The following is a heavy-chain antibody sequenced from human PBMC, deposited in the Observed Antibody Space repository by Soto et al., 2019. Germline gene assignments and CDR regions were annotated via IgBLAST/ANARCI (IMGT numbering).Heavy chain of an antibody. CDR2: MNPNGGNT. V-gene: IGHV1-8*01. CDR1: GYTFTSYD. CDR3: ARGLTMIVVAPGY. Sequence: QVQLVQSGAEVKKPGASVKVSCKPSGYTFTSYDINWGRQATGQGLEWMGWMNPNGGNTGYAQKFQGRVTMTRNTSISTAYMELSSLRSEDTAVYYCARGLTMIVVAPGYWGQGTLVTVSS. D-gene: IGHD3-22*01. J-gene: IGHJ4*02.